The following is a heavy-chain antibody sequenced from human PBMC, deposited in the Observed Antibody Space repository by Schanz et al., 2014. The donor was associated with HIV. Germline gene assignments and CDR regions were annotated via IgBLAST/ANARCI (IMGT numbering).Heavy chain of an antibody. Sequence: QVQLQESGPGLVKPSETLSLTCTVSGGSISSYYWTWIRQSPGKGLEWIAEVNHSGDTNYNPSLKSRVTIAGDTPKPQFSLKLPSVPAADTAVYYCAREKGGTTAWYGTYYFDYWGQGTQVTVSS. V-gene: IGHV4-59*12. CDR3: AREKGGTTAWYGTYYFDY. CDR1: GGSISSYY. D-gene: IGHD1-1*01. J-gene: IGHJ4*02. CDR2: VNHSGDT.